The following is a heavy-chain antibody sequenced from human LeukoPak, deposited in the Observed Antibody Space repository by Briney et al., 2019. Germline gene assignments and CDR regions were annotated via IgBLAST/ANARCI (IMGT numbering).Heavy chain of an antibody. D-gene: IGHD6-19*01. CDR3: ARSIAVAGGRYGMDV. CDR2: ISSSSSTI. V-gene: IGHV3-48*01. J-gene: IGHJ6*02. Sequence: GGSLRLSCAASGFTFSSYSKKWVRQAPGKGLEWVSYISSSSSTIYYADSVKGRFTISRDNAKNSLYLQMNSLRGEDTAVYYCARSIAVAGGRYGMDVWGQGTTVTVSS. CDR1: GFTFSSYS.